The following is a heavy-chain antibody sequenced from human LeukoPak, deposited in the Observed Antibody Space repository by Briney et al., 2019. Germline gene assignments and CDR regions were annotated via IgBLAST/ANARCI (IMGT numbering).Heavy chain of an antibody. Sequence: GESLKISFKGSGCSFTSYWIGWVRQMPGKGLEWMGIIYPGDSDTRYSPSFQGQVTISADKSISTAYLQWSSLKASDTAMYYCARLFRDGYNSFSAYYYYMDVWGKGTTVTVSS. D-gene: IGHD5-24*01. CDR2: IYPGDSDT. J-gene: IGHJ6*03. CDR1: GCSFTSYW. V-gene: IGHV5-51*01. CDR3: ARLFRDGYNSFSAYYYYMDV.